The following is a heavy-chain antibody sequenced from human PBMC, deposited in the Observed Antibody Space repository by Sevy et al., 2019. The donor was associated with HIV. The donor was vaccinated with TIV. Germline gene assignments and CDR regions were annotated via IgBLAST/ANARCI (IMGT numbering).Heavy chain of an antibody. CDR2: INQNGSVT. J-gene: IGHJ4*02. CDR1: GFSLNSFW. V-gene: IGHV3-7*01. D-gene: IGHD2-15*01. CDR3: VRAVATNGSF. Sequence: GGSLRLSCAASGFSLNSFWMNWVRQTPGKGLEWVANINQNGSVTYYVDSVKGRFTISRDNSRNLLYLQMTSLRVEDTALYDCVRAVATNGSFWGQGTLVNVSS.